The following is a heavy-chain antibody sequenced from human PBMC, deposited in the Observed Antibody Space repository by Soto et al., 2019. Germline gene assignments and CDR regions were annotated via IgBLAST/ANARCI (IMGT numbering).Heavy chain of an antibody. Sequence: PGRSLRLSCAASGFTFSDYYMSWILQAPGKGLAWVSSISSSSIYTHYAYSGKGRFTISRDNAKNSLYLQMNSLRAEDTAVYYCARDKNVVPAALDYWGQGSLVTVSS. J-gene: IGHJ4*02. CDR2: ISSSSIYT. CDR1: GFTFSDYY. D-gene: IGHD2-2*01. CDR3: ARDKNVVPAALDY. V-gene: IGHV3-11*06.